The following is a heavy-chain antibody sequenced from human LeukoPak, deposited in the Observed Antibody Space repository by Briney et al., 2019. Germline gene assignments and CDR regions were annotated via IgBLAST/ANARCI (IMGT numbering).Heavy chain of an antibody. D-gene: IGHD3-3*01. J-gene: IGHJ5*02. CDR1: GGSFSGYY. CDR2: IDGSGGGT. CDR3: AIVSWNGYYS. V-gene: IGHV3-23*01. Sequence: ETLSLTCAVYGGSFSGYYWSWIRQPPGKGLEWVSVIDGSGGGTHYADSVKGRFTMSRDTSKNTLYLQMNSLRPEDTAIYYCAIVSWNGYYSWGQGTLVTVTS.